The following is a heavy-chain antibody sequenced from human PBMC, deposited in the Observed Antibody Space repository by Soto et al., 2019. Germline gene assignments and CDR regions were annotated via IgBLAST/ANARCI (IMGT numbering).Heavy chain of an antibody. J-gene: IGHJ6*02. CDR3: ARDGGLIIAAAICCGYGIDV. Sequence: HVQMVESGGDLVKPGGSLRLSCAVSGFTFSDYYMSWIRQAPEKGLEWVAYISSRGNFTNYADSVRGRFTISRDNVKNSPFLQMNSLRDEDTAVYYCARDGGLIIAAAICCGYGIDVWGQGTTVTVSS. CDR1: GFTFSDYY. V-gene: IGHV3-11*06. D-gene: IGHD2-2*01. CDR2: ISSRGNFT.